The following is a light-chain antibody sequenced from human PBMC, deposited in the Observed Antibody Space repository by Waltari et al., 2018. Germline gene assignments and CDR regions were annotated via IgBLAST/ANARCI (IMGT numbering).Light chain of an antibody. CDR2: RNN. CDR3: AVWDDSLSGWV. CDR1: TSNIGSNY. J-gene: IGLJ3*02. V-gene: IGLV1-47*01. Sequence: QSVLTQPPSASGTPGQRVTIFCSGSTSNIGSNYVYWYQHLPGTAPKVLLYRNNQRPSGVPDRFSGSKSDTSASLAISGLRSEDDAHYYCAVWDDSLSGWVFGGGTKVTVL.